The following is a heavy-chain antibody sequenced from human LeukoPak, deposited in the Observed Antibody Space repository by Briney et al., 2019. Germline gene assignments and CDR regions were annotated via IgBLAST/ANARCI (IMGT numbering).Heavy chain of an antibody. Sequence: GGSLRLSCAASGFTFNTYWMSWVRQAPGKGLEWVANINQDGGEKYYVDSVKGRFTISRDNAKNSLYLQMNSLRAEDTAVYYCGRETRVASDYWGQGTLVTVSS. CDR3: GRETRVASDY. CDR1: GFTFNTYW. V-gene: IGHV3-7*01. D-gene: IGHD5-12*01. CDR2: INQDGGEK. J-gene: IGHJ4*02.